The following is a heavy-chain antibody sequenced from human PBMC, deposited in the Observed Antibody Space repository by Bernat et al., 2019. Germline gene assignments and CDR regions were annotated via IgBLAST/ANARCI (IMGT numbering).Heavy chain of an antibody. V-gene: IGHV3-48*03. D-gene: IGHD2-15*01. J-gene: IGHJ4*02. Sequence: ELRLVESGGGLVQPGGSLRLSFEASGLAFISYEWNWFRQAPGTGLDGISSIGSSGSAIYYADSVKGRFTISRDNAKNSLYLQMNNLRAEDTAVYYCAREGSFDDFDYWGQGTLVTVSS. CDR1: GLAFISYE. CDR2: IGSSGSAI. CDR3: AREGSFDDFDY.